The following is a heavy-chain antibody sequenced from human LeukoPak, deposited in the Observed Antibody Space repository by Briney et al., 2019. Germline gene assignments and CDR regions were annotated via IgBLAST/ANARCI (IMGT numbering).Heavy chain of an antibody. Sequence: ASVKVSCKASGGTFISYAISWVRQAPGQGLEWMGGIIPIFGTANYAQKFQGRVTITADESTSTAYMELSSLRSEDTAVYYCARQARYSSSSFDYWGQGTLVTVSS. CDR2: IIPIFGTA. CDR3: ARQARYSSSSFDY. D-gene: IGHD6-6*01. CDR1: GGTFISYA. V-gene: IGHV1-69*13. J-gene: IGHJ4*02.